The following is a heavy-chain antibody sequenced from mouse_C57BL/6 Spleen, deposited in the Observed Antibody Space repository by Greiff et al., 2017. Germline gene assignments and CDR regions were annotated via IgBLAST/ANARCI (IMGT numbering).Heavy chain of an antibody. J-gene: IGHJ4*01. CDR2: IDPSDSET. CDR1: GYTFTSYW. CDR3: ARGSIVTTYAMDY. Sequence: QVQLQQPGAELVRPGSSVKLSCKASGYTFTSYWMHWVKQRPIQGLEWIGNIDPSDSETHYNQKFKDKATVTVDKSSSTAYMQLSSLTSEDSAVYYCARGSIVTTYAMDYWGQGTSVTVSS. V-gene: IGHV1-52*01. D-gene: IGHD2-5*01.